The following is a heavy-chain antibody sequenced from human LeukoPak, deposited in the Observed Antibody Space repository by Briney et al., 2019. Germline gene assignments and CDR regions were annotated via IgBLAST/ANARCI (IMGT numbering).Heavy chain of an antibody. D-gene: IGHD3-22*01. Sequence: GASVKVSCKASGYTFTSYYMHWVRQAPGQGLEWMGIINPSGGSTSYAQKFQGRVTMTRDTSTSTVYMELSSLRSEDTAVYYCARGLQTSPDSSGQRDYWGQGTLVTVSS. J-gene: IGHJ4*02. CDR3: ARGLQTSPDSSGQRDY. V-gene: IGHV1-46*01. CDR2: INPSGGST. CDR1: GYTFTSYY.